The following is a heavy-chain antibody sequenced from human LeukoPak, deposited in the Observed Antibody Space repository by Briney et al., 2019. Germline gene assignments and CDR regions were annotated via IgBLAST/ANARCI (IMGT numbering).Heavy chain of an antibody. V-gene: IGHV3-23*01. CDR3: AKGSRSARPYYFHY. CDR1: GFTFNTYA. Sequence: GGSLRLSCAASGFTFNTYAMSWVRQAPGKGLEWVSAITGSGGGTYHADSVKGGFIISRDNSKSTLYMQMDSLRDDDTAIYYCAKGSRSARPYYFHYWGEGTLVTVSS. J-gene: IGHJ4*02. CDR2: ITGSGGGT. D-gene: IGHD3-3*01.